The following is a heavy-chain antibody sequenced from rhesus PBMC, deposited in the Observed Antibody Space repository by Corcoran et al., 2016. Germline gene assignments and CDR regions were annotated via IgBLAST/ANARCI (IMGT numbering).Heavy chain of an antibody. J-gene: IGHJ5-2*02. CDR3: ARGGKQRLVSFSWDV. CDR2: IDGKSAST. D-gene: IGHD6S26*01. CDR1: GGSISGYY. Sequence: QVKLQQWGEGLVKPSETLSLTCAVYGGSISGYYWSWIRQPPGKGLEWIGNIDGKSASTNYNPSVKKRVTISKDTSKNQFALKLSSVTAADTAVYYCARGGKQRLVSFSWDVWGRGVLVTVSS. V-gene: IGHV4-73*01.